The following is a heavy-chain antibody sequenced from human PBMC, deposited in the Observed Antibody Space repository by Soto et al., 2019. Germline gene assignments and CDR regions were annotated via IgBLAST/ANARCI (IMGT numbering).Heavy chain of an antibody. J-gene: IGHJ5*02. CDR3: ARGMYYYHSSGYYNCFDP. V-gene: IGHV4-31*03. CDR1: GGSISSGGYY. D-gene: IGHD3-22*01. CDR2: IYYSGST. Sequence: QSLTCTVSGGSISSGGYYWSWIRQHPGKGLEWIGYIYYSGSTYYNPSLKSRVTTSVGTSKNQFSLKLSSVTAADTAVYYCARGMYYYHSSGYYNCFDPWGQGTLVTVSS.